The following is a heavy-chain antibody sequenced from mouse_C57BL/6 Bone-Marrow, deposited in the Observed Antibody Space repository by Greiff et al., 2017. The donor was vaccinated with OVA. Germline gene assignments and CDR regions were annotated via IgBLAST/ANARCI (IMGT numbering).Heavy chain of an antibody. CDR3: ARKGNDGKFYWYFDV. V-gene: IGHV1-18*01. CDR1: GYTFTDYN. J-gene: IGHJ1*03. CDR2: INPNNGGT. D-gene: IGHD2-1*01. Sequence: VQLQQSGPELVKPGASVKIPCKASGYTFTDYNMDWVKQSHGKSLEWIGDINPNNGGTIYNQKFKGKATLTVDKSSSTAYMELRSLTSEDTAVYYCARKGNDGKFYWYFDVWGTGTTVTVAS.